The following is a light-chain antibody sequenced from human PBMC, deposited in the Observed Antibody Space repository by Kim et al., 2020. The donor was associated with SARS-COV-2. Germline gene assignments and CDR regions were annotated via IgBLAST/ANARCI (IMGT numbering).Light chain of an antibody. J-gene: IGKJ4*01. V-gene: IGKV3-20*01. CDR3: QQYGSSPRT. CDR1: QRVSSSY. Sequence: SPGERATLSCRASQRVSSSYLAWYQQKPGQAPRLLIYGASSRATGIPDRFSGSGSGTDFTLTISRLEPEDFAVYYCQQYGSSPRTFGGGTKVDIK. CDR2: GAS.